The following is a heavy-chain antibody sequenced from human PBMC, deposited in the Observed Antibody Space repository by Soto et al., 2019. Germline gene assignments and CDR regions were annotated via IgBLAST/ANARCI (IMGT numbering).Heavy chain of an antibody. CDR2: IYPGDSDT. D-gene: IGHD3-22*01. J-gene: IGHJ6*02. CDR3: ARYDSSGYYPGGMDV. V-gene: IGHV5-51*01. Sequence: GESLKISCKGSGSSFTNYWIGWVRQMPGKGLEWMGIIYPGDSDTRYSPSFQGQVTISADESISTAYLHWSSLRASDTAMYYCARYDSSGYYPGGMDVWGQGTTVTVSS. CDR1: GSSFTNYW.